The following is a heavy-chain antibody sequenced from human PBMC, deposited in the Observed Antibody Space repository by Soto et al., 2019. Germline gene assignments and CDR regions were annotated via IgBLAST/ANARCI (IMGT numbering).Heavy chain of an antibody. CDR2: ISGSGGST. CDR1: GFTFSSYA. Sequence: GGSLRLSCAASGFTFSSYAMSWVRQAPGQGLEWVSAISGSGGSTYYADSVKGWFTISRDNSKNTLYLQMNSLRAEDTAVYYSAKDCSGGSCSTWFDPWGQGTLVTVSS. CDR3: AKDCSGGSCSTWFDP. V-gene: IGHV3-23*01. J-gene: IGHJ5*02. D-gene: IGHD2-15*01.